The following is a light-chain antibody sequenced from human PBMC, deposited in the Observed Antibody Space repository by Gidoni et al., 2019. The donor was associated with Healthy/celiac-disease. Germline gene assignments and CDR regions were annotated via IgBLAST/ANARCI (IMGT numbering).Light chain of an antibody. Sequence: QSALTQPASVSGSPGPSITISCTGTSSDVGGYNHVSWYQQHPGKAPKLMIYDVSNRPSGVSNRFSGSKAGNTASLTISGLQAEDEADYYCSSYTSSSTLGVFGTGTKVTVL. CDR1: SSDVGGYNH. V-gene: IGLV2-14*01. CDR3: SSYTSSSTLGV. J-gene: IGLJ1*01. CDR2: DVS.